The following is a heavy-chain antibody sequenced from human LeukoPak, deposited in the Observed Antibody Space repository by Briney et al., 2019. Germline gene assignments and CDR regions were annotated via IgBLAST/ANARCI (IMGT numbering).Heavy chain of an antibody. V-gene: IGHV3-7*03. CDR3: ARDQYDTWSRRGNFDS. CDR1: GFTFGKYW. Sequence: PGGSLRLSCVASGFTFGKYWMSWVRQVPGKGLEWVANIKLDGSEKNYVDSVKGRFTISRDNTKNSLYLQMNSLRAEDTAVFYCARDQYDTWSRRGNFDSWGQGTLVTVSS. CDR2: IKLDGSEK. D-gene: IGHD3/OR15-3a*01. J-gene: IGHJ4*02.